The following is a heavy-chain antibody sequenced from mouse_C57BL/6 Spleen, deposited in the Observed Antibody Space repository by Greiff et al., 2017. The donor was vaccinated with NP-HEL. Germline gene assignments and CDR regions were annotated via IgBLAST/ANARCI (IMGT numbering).Heavy chain of an antibody. J-gene: IGHJ1*03. CDR2: ISSGGSYT. CDR3: ARGGGNSYWYFDV. V-gene: IGHV5-6*01. CDR1: GFTFSSYG. Sequence: EVNVVESGGDLVKPGGSLKLSCAASGFTFSSYGMSWVRQTPDKRLEWVATISSGGSYTYYPDSVKGRFTISRDNAKNTLYLQMSSLKSEDTAMYYCARGGGNSYWYFDVWGTGTTVTVSS.